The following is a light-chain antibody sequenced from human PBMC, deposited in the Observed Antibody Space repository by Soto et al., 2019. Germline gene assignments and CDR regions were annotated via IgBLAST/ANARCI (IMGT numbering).Light chain of an antibody. CDR2: DDN. Sequence: QSVLTQPPSVSAAPGQTVTISCSGSSSNIGGNSVSWYQQLPGTAPKLLIYDDNKRPSGISDRFSGSKSGTSVTLGITGFQTGDEADYYCGSWDSSLSAYVFGTGTKVTVL. CDR1: SSNIGGNS. V-gene: IGLV1-51*01. J-gene: IGLJ1*01. CDR3: GSWDSSLSAYV.